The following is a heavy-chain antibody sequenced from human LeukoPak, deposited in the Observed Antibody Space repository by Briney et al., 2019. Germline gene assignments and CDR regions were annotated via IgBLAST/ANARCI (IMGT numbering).Heavy chain of an antibody. CDR3: ARHGYSSGSLASFDP. J-gene: IGHJ5*02. V-gene: IGHV4-59*01. CDR2: IYYSGST. CDR1: GGSISSYY. Sequence: SETLSLTCTVSGGSISSYYLSWIRQPPGKGLEWIGYIYYSGSTNYNPSLKSRVTISVDTSKNQFSLKLSSVTAADTAVYYCARHGYSSGSLASFDPWGQGTQVTVSS. D-gene: IGHD6-19*01.